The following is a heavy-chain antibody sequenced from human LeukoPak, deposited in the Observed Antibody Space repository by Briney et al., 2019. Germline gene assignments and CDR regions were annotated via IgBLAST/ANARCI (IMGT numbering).Heavy chain of an antibody. V-gene: IGHV4-59*01. CDR2: IYYSGST. Sequence: SETLSLTCTVSGGSISSYYWSWIRQPPGKGLEWIGYIYYSGSTNYNPSLKSRVTISVDTSKNQFPLKLSSVTAADTAVYYCARYRRAFDIWGQGTMVTVSS. CDR1: GGSISSYY. J-gene: IGHJ3*02. CDR3: ARYRRAFDI.